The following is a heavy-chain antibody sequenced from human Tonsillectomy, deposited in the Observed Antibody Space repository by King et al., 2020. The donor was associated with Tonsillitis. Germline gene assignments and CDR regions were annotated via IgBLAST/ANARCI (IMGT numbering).Heavy chain of an antibody. J-gene: IGHJ2*01. CDR1: GYSFTNYY. CDR2: INPSGTGT. Sequence: GQLVQSGADVKEPGASLKVSCKASGYSFTNYYMHWVRQAPGQRLEWMGLINPSGTGTGYAQNFQGRITMTRDMSTGTVYMELSSLRSDDTAVYYCAREGGSCRLCDLGGRGTVDSVST. V-gene: IGHV1-46*01. CDR3: AREGGSCRLCDL.